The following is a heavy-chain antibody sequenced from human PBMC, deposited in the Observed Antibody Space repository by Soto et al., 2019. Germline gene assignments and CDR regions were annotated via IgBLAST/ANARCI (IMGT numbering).Heavy chain of an antibody. D-gene: IGHD2-2*02. CDR1: GFTFSSYA. CDR3: ARDPFGYCSSTSCYTGAFDI. J-gene: IGHJ3*02. Sequence: GGSLRLSCAASGFTFSSYAMPWVRQAPGKGLEWVAVISYDGSNKYYADSVKGRFNISRDNSKNTLYLQMNSMRAEDTAVYYCARDPFGYCSSTSCYTGAFDIWGQGTMVTVSS. V-gene: IGHV3-30-3*01. CDR2: ISYDGSNK.